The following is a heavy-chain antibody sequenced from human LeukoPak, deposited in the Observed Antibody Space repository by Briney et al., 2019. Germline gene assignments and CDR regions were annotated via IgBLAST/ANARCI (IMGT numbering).Heavy chain of an antibody. V-gene: IGHV4-34*01. D-gene: IGHD1-14*01. CDR1: GGSFSGYY. CDR3: ATRGEPEPNWFDP. J-gene: IGHJ5*02. CDR2: INRSGST. Sequence: PSETLSLTCAVYGGSFSGYYWSWIRQPPGKGLEWIGEINRSGSTNYNPSLKSRVTISVDTSKNQFSLKLSSVTAADTAVYYCATRGEPEPNWFDPWGQGTLVTVSS.